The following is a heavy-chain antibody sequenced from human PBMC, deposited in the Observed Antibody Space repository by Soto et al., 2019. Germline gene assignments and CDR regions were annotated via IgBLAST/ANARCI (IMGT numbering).Heavy chain of an antibody. V-gene: IGHV4-4*02. Sequence: QVQLQESGPGLVKPSGTLSLTCAVSSGSISSSNWWSWVRQPPGKGLEWIGEIYHSGSTNYNPSLKSRVTISVDKSKNQFSLKLSSVTAADTAVYYCARIKPGRINVVVVAATPGLGWFDPWGQGTLVTVSS. CDR1: SGSISSSNW. CDR2: IYHSGST. CDR3: ARIKPGRINVVVVAATPGLGWFDP. J-gene: IGHJ5*02. D-gene: IGHD2-15*01.